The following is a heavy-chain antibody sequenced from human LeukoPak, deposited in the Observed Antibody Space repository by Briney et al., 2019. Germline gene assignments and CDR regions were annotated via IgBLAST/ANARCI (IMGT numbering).Heavy chain of an antibody. CDR2: ISAYNGKT. CDR1: GYTFTSYG. J-gene: IGHJ4*02. D-gene: IGHD2-15*01. CDR3: ARDVAGLIDY. V-gene: IGHV1-18*01. Sequence: GASVKVSCKASGYTFTSYGVSCVRQAPGQGLEWMGWISAYNGKTNYAQKLQGRVTMTTDTSTSTAYMELRSLRSDDTAVYYCARDVAGLIDYRGQGTLVTVSS.